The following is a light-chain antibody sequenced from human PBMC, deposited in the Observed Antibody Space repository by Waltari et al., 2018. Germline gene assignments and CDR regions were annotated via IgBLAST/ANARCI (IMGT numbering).Light chain of an antibody. CDR3: QHYVRFFPLT. J-gene: IGKJ4*01. CDR1: QSVDNNY. CDR2: GAS. V-gene: IGKV3-20*01. Sequence: EIVLTQSPGTLSLSPGDRVTLSCRASQSVDNNYLAWYQQKPGQAPRLLIYGASNRATDIPDRFSGTGSGTDFTLTIIRVEPEDFAVYYCQHYVRFFPLTFGGGTKVEIK.